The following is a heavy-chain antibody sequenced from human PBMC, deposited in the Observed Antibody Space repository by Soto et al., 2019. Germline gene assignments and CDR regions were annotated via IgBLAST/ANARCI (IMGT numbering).Heavy chain of an antibody. V-gene: IGHV4-39*02. D-gene: IGHD1-26*01. CDR2: IYYSGST. CDR1: GGSISSSSYY. CDR3: AKDQEDRVYAYSGSYYAFDI. Sequence: SETLSLTCTVSGGSISSSSYYWGWIRQPPGKGLEWIGSIYYSGSTYYNPSLKSRVTISVDTSKNQFSLKLSSVTAADTAVYYCAKDQEDRVYAYSGSYYAFDIWGQGTMVTVSS. J-gene: IGHJ3*02.